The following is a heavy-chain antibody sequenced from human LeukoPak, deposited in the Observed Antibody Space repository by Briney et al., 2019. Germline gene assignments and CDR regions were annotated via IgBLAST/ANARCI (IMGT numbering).Heavy chain of an antibody. CDR2: INHCGST. CDR3: ARGSLRITMVRGVIIAFIFDY. Sequence: SETLSLTCALYGGSFSGYYWRWIRQPPGKGLEWIGEINHCGSTNFNPSLKSRVTISVDTSNNQFSLKLSSVTAADTAVYYCARGSLRITMVRGVIIAFIFDYWGQGTLVTVSS. CDR1: GGSFSGYY. V-gene: IGHV4-34*01. J-gene: IGHJ4*02. D-gene: IGHD3-10*01.